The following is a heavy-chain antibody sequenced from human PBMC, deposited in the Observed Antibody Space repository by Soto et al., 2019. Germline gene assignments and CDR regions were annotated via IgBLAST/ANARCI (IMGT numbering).Heavy chain of an antibody. V-gene: IGHV2-70*11. CDR2: IDWDDDK. CDR3: ARIVGENYYDSSGYSYYYGMDV. CDR1: GFSLSTSGMC. J-gene: IGHJ6*02. D-gene: IGHD3-22*01. Sequence: SGPTLVNPTQTLTLPCTFSGFSLSTSGMCVSWIRQPPGKALEWLARIDWDDDKYYSTSLKTRLTISKDTSKNQVVLTMTNMDPVDTATYYCARIVGENYYDSSGYSYYYGMDVWGQGTTVTVSS.